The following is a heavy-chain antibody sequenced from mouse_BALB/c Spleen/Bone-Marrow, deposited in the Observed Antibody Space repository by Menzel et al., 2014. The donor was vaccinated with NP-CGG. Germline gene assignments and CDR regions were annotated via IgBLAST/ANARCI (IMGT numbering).Heavy chain of an antibody. J-gene: IGHJ3*01. CDR3: AALLAY. CDR2: ISYDGSN. CDR1: GYSITSGYY. V-gene: IGHV3-6*02. Sequence: VQLQQSGPGLVKPSQSLSLTCSVTGYSITSGYYWNWIRQFPGNKLEWMGFISYDGSNNYNPSLKNRISITRDTSKNQFFLKLNSVTTEDTATYYRAALLAYWGQGTLVTVSA.